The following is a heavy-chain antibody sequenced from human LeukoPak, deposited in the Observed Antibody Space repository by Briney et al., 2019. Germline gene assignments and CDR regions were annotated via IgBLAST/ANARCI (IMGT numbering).Heavy chain of an antibody. CDR2: IYHSGST. J-gene: IGHJ5*02. D-gene: IGHD2-15*01. V-gene: IGHV4-4*02. CDR3: ARASCGGGTCYDSRGWFDP. CDR1: GGSISMTNW. Sequence: PSETLSLTCAVSGGSISMTNWWNWVRQPPGKGLEWIGEIYHSGSTKYNPSLKSRVSMSVDTSKMQFSLKLRSVTAADTAVYYCARASCGGGTCYDSRGWFDPWGQGTLVTVSS.